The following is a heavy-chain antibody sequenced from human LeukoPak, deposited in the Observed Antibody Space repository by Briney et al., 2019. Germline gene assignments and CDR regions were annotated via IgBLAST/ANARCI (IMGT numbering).Heavy chain of an antibody. D-gene: IGHD5-24*01. V-gene: IGHV3-48*03. J-gene: IGHJ4*02. CDR1: GFTFSSYE. CDR2: ISSSDSTI. CDR3: ARTIEMATISYFDY. Sequence: GGSLRLSCAASGFTFSSYEMNWVRQAPGKGLEWVSYISSSDSTIYYADSVKGRFTISRDNAKNSLYLQMNSLRAGDTAVYYCARTIEMATISYFDYWDQGTLVTVSS.